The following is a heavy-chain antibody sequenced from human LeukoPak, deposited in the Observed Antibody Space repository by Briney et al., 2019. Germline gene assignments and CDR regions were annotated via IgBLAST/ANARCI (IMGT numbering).Heavy chain of an antibody. Sequence: GGSLRLSCVGSGFTFNFYWMHWVRQAPGKGLEWVSHIYDDGNRFTYAAFVKGRFTHSRDNAKNTVYLQKNSLRVEDTAVYYCARVRTNAYGFDYWGQGAQVTVSS. J-gene: IGHJ4*02. CDR1: GFTFNFYW. CDR2: IYDDGNRF. V-gene: IGHV3-74*03. D-gene: IGHD3-10*01. CDR3: ARVRTNAYGFDY.